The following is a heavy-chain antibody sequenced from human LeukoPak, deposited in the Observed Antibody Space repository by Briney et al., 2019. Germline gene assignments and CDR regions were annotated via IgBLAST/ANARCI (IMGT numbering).Heavy chain of an antibody. V-gene: IGHV1-46*01. CDR3: ARERPTIAARSSNWFDP. CDR2: INPSGGST. J-gene: IGHJ5*02. CDR1: GYTFTSYY. Sequence: ASVKVSCKASGYTFTSYYMHWVRQAPGQGLEWMGIINPSGGSTRYAQKFQGTVTMTRDTSTSTVYMELSSLRSEDTAIYYCARERPTIAARSSNWFDPWGQGTLVTVSS. D-gene: IGHD6-6*01.